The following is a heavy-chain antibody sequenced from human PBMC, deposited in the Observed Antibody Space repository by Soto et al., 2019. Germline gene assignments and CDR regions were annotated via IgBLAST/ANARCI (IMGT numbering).Heavy chain of an antibody. Sequence: SETLSLTCAVYGGSFSGYYWSWIRQPPGKGLEWIGEINHSGSTNYNPSLKSRVTISVDTSKNQFSLKLSSVTAADTAVYYCASNWKENAFDIWCQGTMVTVSS. J-gene: IGHJ3*02. V-gene: IGHV4-34*01. CDR2: INHSGST. D-gene: IGHD1-20*01. CDR3: ASNWKENAFDI. CDR1: GGSFSGYY.